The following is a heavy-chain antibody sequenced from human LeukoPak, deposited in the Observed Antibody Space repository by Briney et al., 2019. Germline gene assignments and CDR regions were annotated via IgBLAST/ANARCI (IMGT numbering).Heavy chain of an antibody. CDR2: MNPNSGNT. CDR1: GYTFTGYY. V-gene: IGHV1-8*02. D-gene: IGHD3-9*01. Sequence: ASVKVSCKASGYTFTGYYMHWVRQAPGQGLEWMGWMNPNSGNTGYAQKFQGRVTMTRNTSISTAYMELSSLRSEDTAVYYCAREYYDILTGYYKHYFDYWGQGTLVTVSS. J-gene: IGHJ4*02. CDR3: AREYYDILTGYYKHYFDY.